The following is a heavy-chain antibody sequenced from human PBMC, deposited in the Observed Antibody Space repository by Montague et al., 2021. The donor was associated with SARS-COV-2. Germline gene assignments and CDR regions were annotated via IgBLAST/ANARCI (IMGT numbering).Heavy chain of an antibody. Sequence: SETLSLTCAVYGGSFSGYYWSWIRQPPGKGLDWIGEINHYGSTNYNPSLKSRVTISLDTSKSQFSLKLSSVTAADTAVYYCARVTTDVLRYFDVLTTEDTRYFDFWGKGTMVTVSS. V-gene: IGHV4-34*01. D-gene: IGHD3-9*01. CDR3: ARVTTDVLRYFDVLTTEDTRYFDF. CDR2: INHYGST. J-gene: IGHJ4*01. CDR1: GGSFSGYY.